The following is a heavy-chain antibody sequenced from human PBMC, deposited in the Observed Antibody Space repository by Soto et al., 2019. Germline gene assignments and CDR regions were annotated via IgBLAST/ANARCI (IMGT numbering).Heavy chain of an antibody. CDR3: ASGIQLWLRRINNGYSG. CDR2: IIPMFGTA. CDR1: GGTFSTYA. J-gene: IGHJ4*02. Sequence: QVQLVQSGAEVKKPESSVKVSCKAPGGTFSTYAISWVRQAPGQGLEWMGGIIPMFGTANYAQRFQDRVTITADESTNTDYMELSSLRSEDTAVYFCASGIQLWLRRINNGYSGWGQGTLVTVSS. V-gene: IGHV1-69*12. D-gene: IGHD5-18*01.